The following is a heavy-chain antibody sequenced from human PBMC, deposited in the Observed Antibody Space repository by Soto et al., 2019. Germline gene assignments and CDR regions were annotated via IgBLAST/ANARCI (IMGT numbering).Heavy chain of an antibody. CDR3: ARYPPEVQLLLDY. J-gene: IGHJ4*02. Sequence: VDPGFPRSIKNMSWIRQAPGKGLEWVSYISSSGSTIYYADSVKGRFTISRDNAKNSLYLQMNSLRAEDTAVYYCARYPPEVQLLLDYWGQGTLVTVSS. D-gene: IGHD2-2*01. CDR1: GFPRSIKN. V-gene: IGHV3-11*01. CDR2: ISSSGSTI.